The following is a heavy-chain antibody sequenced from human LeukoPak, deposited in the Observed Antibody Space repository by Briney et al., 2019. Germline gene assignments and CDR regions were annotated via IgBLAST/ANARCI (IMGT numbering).Heavy chain of an antibody. Sequence: GGSLRLSCAASGFTFDDYAMHWVRQAPGKGLEWVSGISWNSGSIGYADSVKGRFTISRDNAKNSLCLQMNSLRAEDTALYYCAKEIAAAGISPLDYWGQGTLVTVSS. CDR1: GFTFDDYA. V-gene: IGHV3-9*01. D-gene: IGHD6-13*01. CDR3: AKEIAAAGISPLDY. CDR2: ISWNSGSI. J-gene: IGHJ4*02.